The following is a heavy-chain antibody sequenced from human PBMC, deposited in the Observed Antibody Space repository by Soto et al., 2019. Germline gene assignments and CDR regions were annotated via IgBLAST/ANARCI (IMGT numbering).Heavy chain of an antibody. D-gene: IGHD4-4*01. V-gene: IGHV4-30-4*01. CDR2: IYYSGST. CDR3: ARDGYYSNYYWFDL. CDR1: GGSISSGDYY. Sequence: PSETLSLTCTVSGGSISSGDYYWSWIRQPPGKGLEWIGYIYYSGSTYYNPSLKSRVTISVDTSKNQFSLKLSSVTAADTAVYYCARDGYYSNYYWFDLWGQGTLVTVSS. J-gene: IGHJ5*02.